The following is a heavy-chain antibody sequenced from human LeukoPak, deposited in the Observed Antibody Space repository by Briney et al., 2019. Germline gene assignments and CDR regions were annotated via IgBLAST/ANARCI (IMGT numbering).Heavy chain of an antibody. J-gene: IGHJ2*01. CDR2: IGTAGDT. CDR1: GFTFSSYD. CDR3: ARVQGLDFRWYFDL. Sequence: GGSLRLSCAASGFTFSSYDMHWVRQATGKGLEWVSAIGTAGDTYYPGSVKGRFTISREDAKNSLYLQMNSLRAGDTAVYYCARVQGLDFRWYFDLWGRGTLVTVSS. V-gene: IGHV3-13*01.